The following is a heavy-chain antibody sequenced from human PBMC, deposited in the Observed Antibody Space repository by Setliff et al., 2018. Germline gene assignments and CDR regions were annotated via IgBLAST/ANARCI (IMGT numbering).Heavy chain of an antibody. J-gene: IGHJ4*02. CDR3: ARDLGHGGDSDY. CDR2: IGHTGSI. Sequence: SETLSLTCTVSGYSISSGYIWGWIRQPPGKGLEWVGNIGHTGSINYNPSIKSRITISRDTSKNQVSLKLNSVAATDTAVYYCARDLGHGGDSDYWGQGIQVTVSS. CDR1: GYSISSGYI. D-gene: IGHD2-21*02. V-gene: IGHV4-38-2*02.